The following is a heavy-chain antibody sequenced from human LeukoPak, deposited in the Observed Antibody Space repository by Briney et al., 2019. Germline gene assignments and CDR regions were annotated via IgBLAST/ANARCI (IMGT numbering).Heavy chain of an antibody. Sequence: PSETLSLTCAVYGGSFSGYYWSWIRQPPGKGLEWIGEINHSGSTNYNPSLKSRVTISVDTSKNQFSLKLSSVTAADTAVYYCARGGAYYYGSSGYSPGHYWGQGTLVTVSS. CDR1: GGSFSGYY. CDR2: INHSGST. CDR3: ARGGAYYYGSSGYSPGHY. D-gene: IGHD3-22*01. J-gene: IGHJ4*02. V-gene: IGHV4-34*01.